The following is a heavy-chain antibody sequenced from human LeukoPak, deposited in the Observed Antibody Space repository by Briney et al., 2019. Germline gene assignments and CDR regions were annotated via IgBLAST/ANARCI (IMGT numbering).Heavy chain of an antibody. Sequence: WGSLRLSCAASGFTFSSYGMHWVRQAPGKGLEWVAVISYDGSNKYYADSVKGRFTISRDNSKNTLYLQMNSLRAEDTAVYYCAKTQRGYSYGAADYWGQGTLVTVSS. V-gene: IGHV3-30*18. D-gene: IGHD5-18*01. CDR1: GFTFSSYG. J-gene: IGHJ4*02. CDR3: AKTQRGYSYGAADY. CDR2: ISYDGSNK.